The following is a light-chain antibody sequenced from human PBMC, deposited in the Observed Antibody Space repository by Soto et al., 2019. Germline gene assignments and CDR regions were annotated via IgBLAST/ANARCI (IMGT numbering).Light chain of an antibody. CDR3: SSYTSSTSYV. Sequence: QSVLTQPASVSGSPGQSITISCIGTSSDVGGYNYVSWYQQHPGKAPKLMIYEVSNRPSGVSNRFSRSKSGNTASLTISGLQAEDEADYYCSSYTSSTSYVFGTGTKLTVL. J-gene: IGLJ1*01. CDR2: EVS. CDR1: SSDVGGYNY. V-gene: IGLV2-14*01.